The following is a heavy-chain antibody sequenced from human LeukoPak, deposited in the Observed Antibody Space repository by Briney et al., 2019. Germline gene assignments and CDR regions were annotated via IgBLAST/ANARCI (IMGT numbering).Heavy chain of an antibody. D-gene: IGHD3-10*01. J-gene: IGHJ4*02. Sequence: GGSLRLSCAASGFIFSSYAMTWVRQAPGRGLEWLSTISGSGTTTYYVDSVKGRFTVSRDNSKNTLYLQMSSLRAGDTAVYYCAKAGHYGSGSYYSDYWGRGTLVTVSP. V-gene: IGHV3-23*01. CDR1: GFIFSSYA. CDR3: AKAGHYGSGSYYSDY. CDR2: ISGSGTTT.